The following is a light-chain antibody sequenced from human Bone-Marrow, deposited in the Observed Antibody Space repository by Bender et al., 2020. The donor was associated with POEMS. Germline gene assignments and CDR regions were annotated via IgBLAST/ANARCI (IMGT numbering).Light chain of an antibody. Sequence: QSVLTQPPSVSGDPGQRVTISCTGSSSNIGAGYDVHWYQQLPGTAPKLLIYGNSNRPSGVPDRFSGSKSGTSASLAITGRQAEDEAHYYYQAIDSSLSTYVFGTGTRVTVI. J-gene: IGLJ1*01. CDR1: SSNIGAGYD. V-gene: IGLV1-40*01. CDR2: GNS. CDR3: QAIDSSLSTYV.